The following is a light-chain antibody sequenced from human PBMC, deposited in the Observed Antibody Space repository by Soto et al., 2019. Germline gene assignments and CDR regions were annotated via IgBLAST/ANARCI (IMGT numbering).Light chain of an antibody. V-gene: IGLV1-40*01. CDR2: GNS. J-gene: IGLJ2*01. Sequence: QSVLTQPPSVSGSPGQRVTISCTGSSSNIGAGYDVHWYQHLPGTAPKLIIYGNSNRPSGVPDRFSGSKSGTSASLAITGLQAEDEADYYCQSYDSSMSGAGVFGGGTKLTVL. CDR3: QSYDSSMSGAGV. CDR1: SSNIGAGYD.